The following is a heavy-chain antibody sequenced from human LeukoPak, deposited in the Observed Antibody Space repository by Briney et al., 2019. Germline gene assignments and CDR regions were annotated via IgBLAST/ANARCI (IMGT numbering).Heavy chain of an antibody. CDR2: IYSGGST. CDR1: GFTVSSNY. J-gene: IGHJ4*02. Sequence: LGGSLRLSCAASGFTVSSNYMSWVRQAPGKGLEWVSVIYSGGSTYYADSVKGRFTISRDNSKNTLYLQMNSLRAEDTAVYYCARERLGSSSLVDYWGQGTLVTVSS. D-gene: IGHD6-13*01. V-gene: IGHV3-66*01. CDR3: ARERLGSSSLVDY.